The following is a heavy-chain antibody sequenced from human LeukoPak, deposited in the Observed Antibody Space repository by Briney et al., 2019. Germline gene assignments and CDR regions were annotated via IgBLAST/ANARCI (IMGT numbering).Heavy chain of an antibody. CDR1: GFTFSSYE. V-gene: IGHV3-48*03. CDR2: ISSSGSTI. CDR3: ARQVDYYYGMYV. J-gene: IGHJ6*02. Sequence: GGSLRLSSAASGFTFSSYEMSWVRQAPGKGLEWVSYISSSGSTIYYADSLKGRFTISRDNAKNSLYLQMNSLRAEDTAVYYCARQVDYYYGMYVWGQRTTVTVSS.